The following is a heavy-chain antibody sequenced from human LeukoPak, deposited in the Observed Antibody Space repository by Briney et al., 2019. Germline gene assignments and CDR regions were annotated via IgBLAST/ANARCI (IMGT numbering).Heavy chain of an antibody. Sequence: ASVKVSCKASGYTFTGYYMHWVRQAPGQGLEWMGWINPNSGGTNYAQKFQGRVTMTRDTSISTAYMELSRLRSDDTAVYYCARAGTNDYYYCMDVWGKGTTVTVSS. D-gene: IGHD2-8*01. CDR3: ARAGTNDYYYCMDV. V-gene: IGHV1-2*02. CDR2: INPNSGGT. CDR1: GYTFTGYY. J-gene: IGHJ6*03.